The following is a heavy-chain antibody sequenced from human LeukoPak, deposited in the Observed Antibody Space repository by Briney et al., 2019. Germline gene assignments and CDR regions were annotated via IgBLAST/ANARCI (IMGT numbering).Heavy chain of an antibody. J-gene: IGHJ4*02. D-gene: IGHD3-10*01. Sequence: GGSLRLSCAASGFTFSSYSVNWVRQAPGKGLEWVSSISSSSSYIYYADSVKGRFTISRDNAKNSLYLQMNSLRAEDTAVYYCARDVGGSLWFGESLFDYWGQGTLVTVSS. V-gene: IGHV3-21*01. CDR1: GFTFSSYS. CDR3: ARDVGGSLWFGESLFDY. CDR2: ISSSSSYI.